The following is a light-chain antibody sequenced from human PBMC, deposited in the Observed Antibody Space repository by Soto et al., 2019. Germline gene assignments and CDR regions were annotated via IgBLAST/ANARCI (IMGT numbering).Light chain of an antibody. V-gene: IGKV1-39*01. J-gene: IGKJ1*01. Sequence: DIQMTQPPSTLSASVGDRVTITCRASESISSFLIWYQQTPGKAPKVLIYGASSLQTGVPSRFSGSGSGTDFSLPIDSLQPEDFAIYYCQQSYSARWTFGQGTKVEIK. CDR3: QQSYSARWT. CDR2: GAS. CDR1: ESISSF.